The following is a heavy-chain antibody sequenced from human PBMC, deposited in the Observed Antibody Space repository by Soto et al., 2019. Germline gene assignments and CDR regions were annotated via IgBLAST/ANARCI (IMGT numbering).Heavy chain of an antibody. CDR2: IIPIFGTA. D-gene: IGHD6-13*01. CDR1: GGTFSSYA. V-gene: IGHV1-69*01. CDR3: ARDGVAAAGTAYFDY. J-gene: IGHJ4*02. Sequence: QVQLVQSGAEVKKPGSSVKVSCKASGGTFSSYAISWVRQAPGQGLEWMGGIIPIFGTANYAQKFQGRVTITADESTSTDYMELSSLRSEDTAVYYCARDGVAAAGTAYFDYWGQGTLVTVSS.